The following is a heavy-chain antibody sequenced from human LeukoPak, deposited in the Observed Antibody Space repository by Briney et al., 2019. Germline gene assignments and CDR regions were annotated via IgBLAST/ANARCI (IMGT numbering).Heavy chain of an antibody. CDR3: AKNLRFLEWLANLDV. CDR2: ISGSGDTR. J-gene: IGHJ6*04. D-gene: IGHD3-3*01. V-gene: IGHV3-23*01. CDR1: GFTFNNYA. Sequence: GGSLRLSCAASGFTFNNYAMNWVRQAPGKGLESVSTISGSGDTRHYVDSLKGRFTISRDNSKSTLYLQMDGLRAEDTAIYYCAKNLRFLEWLANLDVWGKGTAVTVSS.